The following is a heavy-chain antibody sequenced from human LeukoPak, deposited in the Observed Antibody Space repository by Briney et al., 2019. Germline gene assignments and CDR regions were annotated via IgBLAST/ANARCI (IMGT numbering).Heavy chain of an antibody. D-gene: IGHD3-22*01. CDR3: ARWSTARNYYYDTSGYYSREAFDI. CDR2: IYSDSST. CDR1: GFTFSDYY. J-gene: IGHJ3*02. Sequence: GGPLRLSCAASGFTFSDYYMSWIRQAPGKGLEWVSLIYSDSSTYYADSVKGRFTISRDNSKNTLYLQMSSLRAEDTAVYYCARWSTARNYYYDTSGYYSREAFDIWGQGTMVTVSS. V-gene: IGHV3-53*01.